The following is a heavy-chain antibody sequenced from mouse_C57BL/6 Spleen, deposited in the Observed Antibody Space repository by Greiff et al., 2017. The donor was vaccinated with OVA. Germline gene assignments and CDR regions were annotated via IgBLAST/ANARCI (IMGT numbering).Heavy chain of an antibody. CDR3: TRWLLRFDY. D-gene: IGHD2-3*01. Sequence: EVKLVESGGGLVQPGGSMKLSCAASGFTFSDAWMDWVRQSPEKGLEWVAEIRNKANNPATYYAESVKGRFTISRDDSKSSVYLQMNSLRAEDTGIYYCTRWLLRFDYWGQGTTLTVSS. CDR2: IRNKANNPAT. V-gene: IGHV6-6*01. CDR1: GFTFSDAW. J-gene: IGHJ2*01.